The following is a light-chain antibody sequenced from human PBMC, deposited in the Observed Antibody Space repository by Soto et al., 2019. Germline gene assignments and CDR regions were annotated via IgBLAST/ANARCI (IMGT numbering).Light chain of an antibody. CDR2: AAS. J-gene: IGKJ1*01. Sequence: DIQMTQSPSSLSASVGDRVTITCRASQSISSYLNWYQQKPGKDPKLLIYAASSLQSGVPSRFSGSGSGTDFSLTISSLQPEGFATYYFQQSYSTLRTFGQGTKVDIK. V-gene: IGKV1-39*01. CDR1: QSISSY. CDR3: QQSYSTLRT.